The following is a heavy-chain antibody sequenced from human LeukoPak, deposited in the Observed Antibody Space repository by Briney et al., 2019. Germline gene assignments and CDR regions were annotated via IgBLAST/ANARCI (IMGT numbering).Heavy chain of an antibody. D-gene: IGHD5-18*01. Sequence: GGSLRLSCAASGFTFSSYAMSWVRQAPGKGLEWVSAISGSGGSTYYADSVKGRFTISRDNSKNTLYLQMSSLRAEDTAVYYCAKDELAAMVHYWGQGTLVTVSS. CDR1: GFTFSSYA. CDR3: AKDELAAMVHY. J-gene: IGHJ4*02. CDR2: ISGSGGST. V-gene: IGHV3-23*01.